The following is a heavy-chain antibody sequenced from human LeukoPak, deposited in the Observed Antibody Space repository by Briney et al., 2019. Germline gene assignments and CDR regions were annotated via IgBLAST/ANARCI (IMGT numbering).Heavy chain of an antibody. J-gene: IGHJ4*02. CDR3: ASKSYYYDSSAYYRDY. V-gene: IGHV4-31*03. D-gene: IGHD3-22*01. Sequence: PSQTLSLTCTVSGGSISSGGYYWTWSRQHPGKGLEWIGYIHYSGSTNYNPSLKSRVTISIDTSKNQFSLKLSSVTAADTAVYYCASKSYYYDSSAYYRDYWGQGNLVNVSS. CDR2: IHYSGST. CDR1: GGSISSGGYY.